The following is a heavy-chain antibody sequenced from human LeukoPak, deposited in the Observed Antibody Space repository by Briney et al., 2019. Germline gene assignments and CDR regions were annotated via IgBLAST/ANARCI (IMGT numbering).Heavy chain of an antibody. CDR3: ARGYCSSTSCFSDAFDI. D-gene: IGHD2-2*01. CDR2: ISAYNGNT. J-gene: IGHJ3*02. Sequence: ASVKVSCKASGYTFTSYGISWVRQAPGQGLEWMGWISAYNGNTNYAQKFQGRVTITADESTSTAYMELSSLRSEDTAVYYCARGYCSSTSCFSDAFDIWGQGTMVTVSS. CDR1: GYTFTSYG. V-gene: IGHV1-18*01.